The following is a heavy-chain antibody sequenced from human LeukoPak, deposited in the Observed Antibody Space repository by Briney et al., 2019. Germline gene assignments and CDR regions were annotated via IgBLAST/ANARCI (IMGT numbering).Heavy chain of an antibody. CDR1: GGSFSGYY. Sequence: PSETLSLTCAVYGGSFSGYYRSWIPQPPGKGLEWIGEINHSGSTNYNPSLKSRVTISVDTSKNQFSLKLSSVTAADTAVYYCARLPGYCSSTSCYTSPYYYYYYMDVWGKGTTATVS. D-gene: IGHD2-2*02. CDR3: ARLPGYCSSTSCYTSPYYYYYYMDV. V-gene: IGHV4-34*01. CDR2: INHSGST. J-gene: IGHJ6*03.